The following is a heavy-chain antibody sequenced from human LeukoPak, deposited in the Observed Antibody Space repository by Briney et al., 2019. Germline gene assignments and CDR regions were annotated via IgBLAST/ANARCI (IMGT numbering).Heavy chain of an antibody. J-gene: IGHJ4*02. CDR2: IYYTGST. D-gene: IGHD7-27*01. CDR1: GGSVSDYY. Sequence: SETLSLTCTISGGSVSDYYWSWIRQSPGKGLEWIGYIYYTGSTTYNPSLKSRVTISADTSKNQFSLRLSSVTAADTAVYYCASRKLGNDYWGQGTLVTVSS. V-gene: IGHV4-59*02. CDR3: ASRKLGNDY.